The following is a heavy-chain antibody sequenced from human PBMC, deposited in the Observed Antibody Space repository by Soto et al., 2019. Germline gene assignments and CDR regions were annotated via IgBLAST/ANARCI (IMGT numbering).Heavy chain of an antibody. V-gene: IGHV1-3*01. CDR3: VICRDGHNLDFQH. D-gene: IGHD2-15*01. CDR2: INAGNGNT. J-gene: IGHJ1*01. Sequence: ASVKVSCKASGYTFTSYAMHWVRQAPGQRLEWMGWINAGNGNTKYSQKFQGRVTITRDTSASTAYMELSSLRSEDTAVYYCVICRDGHNLDFQHWGQGTLVTVSS. CDR1: GYTFTSYA.